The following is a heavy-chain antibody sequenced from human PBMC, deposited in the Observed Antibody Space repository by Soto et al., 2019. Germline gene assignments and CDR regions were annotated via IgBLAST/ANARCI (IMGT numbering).Heavy chain of an antibody. V-gene: IGHV4-4*07. J-gene: IGHJ4*02. D-gene: IGHD4-17*01. CDR1: GGSISSSY. CDR2: IYTSETT. Sequence: SETLSITVTVAGGSISSSYWSWIRQPAGKGLEWIGRIYTSETTNYNPSLKSRVTMSIDSSRNQFSLKLSSVTAADTAVYYCARDEGLTTVPSFDFWGQGTLVTV. CDR3: ARDEGLTTVPSFDF.